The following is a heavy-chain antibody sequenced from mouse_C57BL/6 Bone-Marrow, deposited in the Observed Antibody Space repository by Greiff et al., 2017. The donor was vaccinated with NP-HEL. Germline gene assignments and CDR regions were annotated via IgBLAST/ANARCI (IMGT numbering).Heavy chain of an antibody. Sequence: VQLQQSGAELVKPGASVKISCKASGYTFTDYYINWVKQRPGQGLEWIGKIGPGSGSTYYNEKFKGKATLTADKSSSTAYMQLCSLTSEDSAVYFCARRGIYYYGSKGFAYWGQGTLVTVSA. V-gene: IGHV1-77*01. J-gene: IGHJ3*01. CDR2: IGPGSGST. D-gene: IGHD1-1*01. CDR1: GYTFTDYY. CDR3: ARRGIYYYGSKGFAY.